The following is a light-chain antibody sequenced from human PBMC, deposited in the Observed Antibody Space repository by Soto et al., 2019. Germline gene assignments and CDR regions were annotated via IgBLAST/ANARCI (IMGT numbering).Light chain of an antibody. CDR3: QQLYGYPLT. V-gene: IGKV1-9*01. CDR1: QDISRA. CDR2: PAS. Sequence: TQSPSSLSASVGDRITITCRASQDISRALAWYQQKPGKAPNLLISPASNLRSGVPSRFSGSGSGTDFTLTINGLQPEDFATYWCQQLYGYPLTFGGGTKVDIK. J-gene: IGKJ4*01.